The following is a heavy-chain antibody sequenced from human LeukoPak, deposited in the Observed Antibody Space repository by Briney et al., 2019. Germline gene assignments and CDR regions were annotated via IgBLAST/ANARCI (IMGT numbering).Heavy chain of an antibody. CDR1: GGSFSGYY. J-gene: IGHJ5*02. V-gene: IGHV4-30-2*01. D-gene: IGHD3-16*02. Sequence: SETLSLTCAVYGGSFSGYYWSWIRQPPGKGLEWIGYIYHSGSTYYNPSLKSRVTISVDRSKNQFSLKLSSVTAADTAVYYCARVVGRDVWGSYRENWFDPWGQGTLVTVSS. CDR2: IYHSGST. CDR3: ARVVGRDVWGSYRENWFDP.